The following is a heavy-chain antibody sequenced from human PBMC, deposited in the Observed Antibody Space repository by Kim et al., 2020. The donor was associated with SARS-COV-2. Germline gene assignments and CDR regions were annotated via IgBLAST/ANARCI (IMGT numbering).Heavy chain of an antibody. Sequence: GGSLRLSCAASGFTFSSFSMNWVRQAPGKGLEWVSSISRTSNYIYYADSVKGRFTISRDNAENSLYLQMNSLRADDTAVYYCARDLRVGGYHEHFQHWGQGTLVTVSS. CDR3: ARDLRVGGYHEHFQH. D-gene: IGHD2-15*01. V-gene: IGHV3-21*01. J-gene: IGHJ1*01. CDR1: GFTFSSFS. CDR2: ISRTSNYI.